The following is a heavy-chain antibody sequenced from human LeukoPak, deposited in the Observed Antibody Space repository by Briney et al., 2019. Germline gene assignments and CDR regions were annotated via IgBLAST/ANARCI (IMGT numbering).Heavy chain of an antibody. J-gene: IGHJ4*02. CDR1: GFTFSTYA. CDR2: ISYDGTDK. D-gene: IGHD4-11*01. V-gene: IGHV3-30*04. CDR3: AKDSSATFYSDYNFDY. Sequence: GGPLRLSCVASGFTFSTYAMHWVRQAPGKGLEWVALISYDGTDKYYADFVKGRFTISRDNSKNTLYLQMNSLRSDDTAVYYCAKDSSATFYSDYNFDYWGQGTPVTVSS.